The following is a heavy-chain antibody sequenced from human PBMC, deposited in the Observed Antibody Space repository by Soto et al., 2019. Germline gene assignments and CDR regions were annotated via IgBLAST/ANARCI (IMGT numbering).Heavy chain of an antibody. D-gene: IGHD6-13*01. CDR3: ARENAVYSSCWYLQDFNWFDP. J-gene: IGHJ5*02. Sequence: EVQLVESGGGLVQPGGSLRLSCAASGFTFSSYWMHWVRQAPGKGLVWVSRINSDGSSTSYADSVKGRFTISRDNAKNTLYLQMNSLRGDESGVYYCARENAVYSSCWYLQDFNWFDPWGQGTLVTVSS. CDR2: INSDGSST. CDR1: GFTFSSYW. V-gene: IGHV3-74*01.